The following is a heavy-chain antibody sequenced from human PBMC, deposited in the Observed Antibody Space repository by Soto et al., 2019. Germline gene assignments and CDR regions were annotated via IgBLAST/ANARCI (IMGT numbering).Heavy chain of an antibody. J-gene: IGHJ6*02. CDR3: AREPSITIFGVVTHYGMDV. D-gene: IGHD3-3*01. CDR2: IYYSGST. CDR1: GGSISSGGYY. V-gene: IGHV4-30-4*08. Sequence: PSETLSLTCTVSGGSISSGGYYWSWICQHPGKGLEWIGYIYYSGSTYYNPSLKSRVTISVDTSKNQFSLKLSSVTAADTAVYYCAREPSITIFGVVTHYGMDVWGQGTTVTVSS.